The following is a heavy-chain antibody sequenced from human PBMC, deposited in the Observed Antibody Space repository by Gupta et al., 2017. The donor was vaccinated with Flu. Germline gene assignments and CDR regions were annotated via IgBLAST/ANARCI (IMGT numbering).Heavy chain of an antibody. CDR3: ARVGGYSLRLFDY. D-gene: IGHD5-18*01. CDR2: YSGST. V-gene: IGHV4-59*01. J-gene: IGHJ4*02. Sequence: YSGSTNYNPSLKSLVTISVDTSKNQFSLKLSSVTAADTAVYYCARVGGYSLRLFDYWGQGTLVTVSS.